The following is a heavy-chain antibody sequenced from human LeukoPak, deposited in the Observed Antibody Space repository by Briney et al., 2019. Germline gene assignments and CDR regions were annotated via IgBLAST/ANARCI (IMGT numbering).Heavy chain of an antibody. J-gene: IGHJ4*02. V-gene: IGHV3-33*01. CDR3: ATWRGSGSYGGYFDY. D-gene: IGHD3-10*01. Sequence: GGSLRLSWAASGFTFSNYGMHWVRQAPGKGLEWVAIIWYDGSNKYYADSVKGRFTISRDNSKNTLYLQMNSLRVEDTAVYYCATWRGSGSYGGYFDYWGQGTLVTVSS. CDR2: IWYDGSNK. CDR1: GFTFSNYG.